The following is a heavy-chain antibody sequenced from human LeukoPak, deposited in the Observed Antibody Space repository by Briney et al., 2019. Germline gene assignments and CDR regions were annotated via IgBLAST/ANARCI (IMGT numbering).Heavy chain of an antibody. CDR1: GGSISSSSYY. D-gene: IGHD3-10*01. CDR2: IYYSGST. Sequence: SETPSLTCTVSGGSISSSSYYWGWIRQPPGKGLEWIGSIYYSGSTYYNPSLKSRVTISVDTSKNQFSLKLSSVTAADTAVYYCARLWFGELYWGQGTLVTVSS. J-gene: IGHJ4*02. V-gene: IGHV4-39*01. CDR3: ARLWFGELY.